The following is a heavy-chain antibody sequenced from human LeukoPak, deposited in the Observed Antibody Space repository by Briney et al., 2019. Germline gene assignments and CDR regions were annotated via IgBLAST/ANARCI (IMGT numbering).Heavy chain of an antibody. CDR3: AKVPLPPRYYFDY. D-gene: IGHD2-15*01. CDR1: GFTFSNYG. Sequence: TGGSLRLSCAASGFTFSNYGMHWVRQAPGKGLEWVAFIRYDGSNKYYADSVKGRFTISRDNSKNTLYLQMNSLRAEDTAVYYCAKVPLPPRYYFDYWGQGTLVTVS. V-gene: IGHV3-30*02. CDR2: IRYDGSNK. J-gene: IGHJ4*02.